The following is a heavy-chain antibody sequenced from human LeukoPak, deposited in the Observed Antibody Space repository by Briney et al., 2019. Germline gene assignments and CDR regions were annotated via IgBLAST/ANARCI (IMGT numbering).Heavy chain of an antibody. V-gene: IGHV4-38-2*02. Sequence: SETLSLTCTVSGYSISSGYYWGWIRQPPGKGLEGIGSIYHSGSTYYNPSLKRRVTISVDTSKNQFSLKLSSVTAADTAVYYCARDISYSSSSDYWGQGTLVTVSS. D-gene: IGHD6-13*01. CDR3: ARDISYSSSSDY. J-gene: IGHJ4*02. CDR1: GYSISSGYY. CDR2: IYHSGST.